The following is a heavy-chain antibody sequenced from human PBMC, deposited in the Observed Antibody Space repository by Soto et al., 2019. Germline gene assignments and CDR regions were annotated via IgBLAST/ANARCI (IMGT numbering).Heavy chain of an antibody. CDR3: TRDSRVYYGSGSSVDG. CDR2: ISSSGNTV. J-gene: IGHJ4*02. V-gene: IGHV3-11*01. D-gene: IGHD3-10*01. Sequence: GGSLRLSCAASGFTFSDYYMSWIRQAPGKGLEWVSYISSSGNTVYYADSVEGRFTISRDNAQNSLYPRMNSLRAEDTAVYYCTRDSRVYYGSGSSVDGWGQGTLVTVSS. CDR1: GFTFSDYY.